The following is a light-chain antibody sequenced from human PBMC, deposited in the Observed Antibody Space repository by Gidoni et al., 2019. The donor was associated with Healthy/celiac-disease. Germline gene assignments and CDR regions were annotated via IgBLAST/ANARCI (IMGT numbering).Light chain of an antibody. V-gene: IGKV4-1*01. CDR2: WAS. CDR3: QQYYNTPYT. Sequence: DIVMTQSPDSLAVSLGERATINCKSSQSVLYSSNNKNYLTWYQQKPGQPPKLLIYWASTRASGVPDRFSGSGSGTDFTLTISSLQAEDVAVYYCQQYYNTPYTFXXXTKLEIK. J-gene: IGKJ2*01. CDR1: QSVLYSSNNKNY.